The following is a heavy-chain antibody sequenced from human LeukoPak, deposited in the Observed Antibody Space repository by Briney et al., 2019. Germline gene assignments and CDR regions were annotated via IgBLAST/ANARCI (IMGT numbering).Heavy chain of an antibody. V-gene: IGHV3-30*18. CDR2: MSYDGFSK. Sequence: GGSLRLSCANSRFTFSNSIFHWVRQAPGKGLEWVAAMSYDGFSKYYADSVKGRFTISRDNSKNTLYLQMNSLRAEDTAVYYCAKAGGWYLVFDYWGQGTPVTVSS. CDR1: RFTFSNSI. CDR3: AKAGGWYLVFDY. J-gene: IGHJ4*02. D-gene: IGHD6-19*01.